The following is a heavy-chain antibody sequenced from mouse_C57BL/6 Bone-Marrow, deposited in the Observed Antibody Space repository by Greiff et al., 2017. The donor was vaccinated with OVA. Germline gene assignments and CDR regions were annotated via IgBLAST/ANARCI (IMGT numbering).Heavy chain of an antibody. J-gene: IGHJ4*01. Sequence: QLVESGGGLVKPGGSLKLSCAASGFTFSDYGMHWVRQAPEKGLEWVAYISSGSSTIYYADTVKGRFTISRDNAKNTLFLQMTSLRSEDTAMYYCARDYYGSREAMDYWGQGTSVTVSS. CDR2: ISSGSSTI. D-gene: IGHD1-1*01. V-gene: IGHV5-17*01. CDR1: GFTFSDYG. CDR3: ARDYYGSREAMDY.